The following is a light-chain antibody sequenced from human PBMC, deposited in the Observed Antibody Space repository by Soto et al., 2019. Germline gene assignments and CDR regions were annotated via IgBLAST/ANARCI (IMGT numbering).Light chain of an antibody. V-gene: IGLV2-8*01. CDR2: DVS. CDR3: GSYAPSSDWEVV. J-gene: IGLJ2*01. Sequence: QSVLTQPPSASGSPGQSVTISCTGTSSDVGGYNYVSWYQQHPGKAPKLMVYDVSTRPSGVPDRFSGSKSGNTASLTVTGLQAEDEADYYCGSYAPSSDWEVVFGGGTQLTVL. CDR1: SSDVGGYNY.